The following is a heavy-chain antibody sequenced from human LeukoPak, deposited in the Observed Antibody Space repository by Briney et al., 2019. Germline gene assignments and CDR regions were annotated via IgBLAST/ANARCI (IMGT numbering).Heavy chain of an antibody. CDR1: GYTLTELS. D-gene: IGHD2-2*02. CDR2: FDPEDGET. Sequence: ASVKVSCKVSGYTLTELSMHWVRQAPGKGLEWMGGFDPEDGETIYAQKFQGRVTMTEDTSTDTAYMELSSLRSEDTAVYYCATLGYCSSTSCYTPPYYYYMDVWGKGTTVTVFS. CDR3: ATLGYCSSTSCYTPPYYYYMDV. V-gene: IGHV1-24*01. J-gene: IGHJ6*03.